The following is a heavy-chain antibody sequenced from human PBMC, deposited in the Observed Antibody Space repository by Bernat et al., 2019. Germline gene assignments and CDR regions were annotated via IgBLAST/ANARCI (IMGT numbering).Heavy chain of an antibody. CDR2: IYYSWSA. J-gene: IGHJ6*01. CDR3: ARGFTIFGVVTTFYYGMDV. CDR1: GGSISSSSYY. D-gene: IGHD3-3*01. Sequence: QLQLQESGPGLVKPSETLSLTCTVSGGSISSSSYYWGWFRRPPGQGLEWIGSIYYSWSAYYNPSLKSRVTISVDTSRRQFSLKLSSVTAADTAVYYCARGFTIFGVVTTFYYGMDVWGQGTTVTVSS. V-gene: IGHV4-39*01.